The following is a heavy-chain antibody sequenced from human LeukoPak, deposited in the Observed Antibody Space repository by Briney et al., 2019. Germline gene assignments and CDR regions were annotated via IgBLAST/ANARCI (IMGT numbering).Heavy chain of an antibody. J-gene: IGHJ4*02. D-gene: IGHD3-22*01. Sequence: GASVKVSCTVSGYTLTELSMHWVRQAPGKGLEWMGGFDPEDGETIYAQKFQGRVTMTEDTSTDTAYMELSSLRSEDTAVYYCATPLPHYYDSSGYYPNFDYWGQGTLVTVSS. CDR2: FDPEDGET. CDR1: GYTLTELS. V-gene: IGHV1-24*01. CDR3: ATPLPHYYDSSGYYPNFDY.